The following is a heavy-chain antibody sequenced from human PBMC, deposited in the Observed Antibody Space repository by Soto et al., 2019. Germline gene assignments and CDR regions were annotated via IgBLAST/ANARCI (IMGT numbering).Heavy chain of an antibody. CDR2: ISAYNGNT. V-gene: IGHV1-18*01. Sequence: ASVKVSCKASGYTFTSYGFSWVRQAPGQGLEWMGWISAYNGNTNYAQKLQGRVTMTTDTSTSTAYLELRSLRSDDTAVYYCARDHGIVVLPAEYYFDYWGQGTLVTVSS. D-gene: IGHD2-2*01. CDR1: GYTFTSYG. J-gene: IGHJ4*02. CDR3: ARDHGIVVLPAEYYFDY.